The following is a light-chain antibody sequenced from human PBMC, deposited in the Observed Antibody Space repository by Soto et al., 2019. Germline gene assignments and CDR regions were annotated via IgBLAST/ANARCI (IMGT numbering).Light chain of an antibody. Sequence: QSVLTQPPSVSAAPGQRVTISCSGTSSNIGSNSVSWYQQLPGTAPKLLIYENHKRPSGIPDRFSGSKSDTSATLDITGLHTGDEADYYCATWDRSLSAGVFGGGTKLTVL. CDR1: SSNIGSNS. CDR2: ENH. CDR3: ATWDRSLSAGV. J-gene: IGLJ2*01. V-gene: IGLV1-51*02.